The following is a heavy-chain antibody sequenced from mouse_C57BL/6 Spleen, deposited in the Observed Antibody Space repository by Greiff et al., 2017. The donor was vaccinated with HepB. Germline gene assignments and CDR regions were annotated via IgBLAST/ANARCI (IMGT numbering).Heavy chain of an antibody. Sequence: VQLQQSGAELVRPGASVTLSCKASGYTFTDYEMHWVKQTPVHGLEWIGAIDPETGGTAYNQKFKGKAILTADKSSSTAYMELRSLTSEDSAVYYCTRGRSYDYYAMDYWGQGTSVTVSS. CDR3: TRGRSYDYYAMDY. J-gene: IGHJ4*01. CDR1: GYTFTDYE. V-gene: IGHV1-15*01. CDR2: IDPETGGT. D-gene: IGHD1-1*01.